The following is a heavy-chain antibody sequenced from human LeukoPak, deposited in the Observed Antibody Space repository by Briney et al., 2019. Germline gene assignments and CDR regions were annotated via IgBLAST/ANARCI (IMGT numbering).Heavy chain of an antibody. Sequence: SETLSLTCTVSGYSISSGYYWGWIRQPPGKGLEWIGSIYHSGSTYYNPSLKSRVTISVDTSKNQFSLKLSSVTAADTAVYYCASSIYYYDSSGYYYGGAFDIWGQGTMVTVSP. CDR2: IYHSGST. J-gene: IGHJ3*02. V-gene: IGHV4-38-2*02. D-gene: IGHD3-22*01. CDR1: GYSISSGYY. CDR3: ASSIYYYDSSGYYYGGAFDI.